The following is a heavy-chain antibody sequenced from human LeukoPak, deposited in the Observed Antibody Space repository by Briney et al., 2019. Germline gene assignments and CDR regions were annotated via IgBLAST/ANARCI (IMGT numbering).Heavy chain of an antibody. Sequence: GRSLRLSCAASGFTFSNYGMHWVRQAPGKGLEWVAVISYDGSNKYYADSVKGRFTISRDNSKNTLYLQVNSLRAEDTAVYYCAKDKYSGSYGPLDYWGQGTLVTVSS. J-gene: IGHJ4*02. CDR2: ISYDGSNK. CDR1: GFTFSNYG. CDR3: AKDKYSGSYGPLDY. D-gene: IGHD1-26*01. V-gene: IGHV3-30*18.